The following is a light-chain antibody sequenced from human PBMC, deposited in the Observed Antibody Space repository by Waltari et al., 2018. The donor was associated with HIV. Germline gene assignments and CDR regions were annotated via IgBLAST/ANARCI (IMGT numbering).Light chain of an antibody. CDR2: GVY. CDR1: TSDLGIFDS. Sequence: QSALTQPASVSGSPGQSITISCAGTTSDLGIFDSVSLYQQHPCSAPQLIIFGVYSRPSGVSSRFSGSKSGNTASLTISGLQAEDEANYYCCSYTAIHTLIFGGGTKLTVL. J-gene: IGLJ2*01. V-gene: IGLV2-14*01. CDR3: CSYTAIHTLI.